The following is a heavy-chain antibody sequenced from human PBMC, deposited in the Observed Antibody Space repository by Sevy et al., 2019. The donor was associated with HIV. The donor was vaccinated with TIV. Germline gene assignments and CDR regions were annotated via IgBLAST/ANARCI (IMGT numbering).Heavy chain of an antibody. V-gene: IGHV3-48*02. CDR1: GFTFSSYS. Sequence: GGSLRLSCAASGFTFSSYSMNWVRQAPGKGLEWVSYISSSSSTIYYADSVKGRFTISRDNAKNSLYLQMNSLRDEDTAVYYCAGDGPPAYYYDSSGIGGDAFDIWGQGTMVTVSS. CDR3: AGDGPPAYYYDSSGIGGDAFDI. J-gene: IGHJ3*02. CDR2: ISSSSSTI. D-gene: IGHD3-22*01.